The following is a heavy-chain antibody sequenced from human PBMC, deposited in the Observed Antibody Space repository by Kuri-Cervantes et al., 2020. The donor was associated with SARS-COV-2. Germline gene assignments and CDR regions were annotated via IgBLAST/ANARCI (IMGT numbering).Heavy chain of an antibody. CDR2: IIPILGTA. CDR1: GGTFSSYA. D-gene: IGHD3-10*01. CDR3: ARKSYYYGSGSYYGSRPYYYYYGMDV. V-gene: IGHV1-69*13. J-gene: IGHJ6*02. Sequence: SVKVSCKASGGTFSSYAISWVRQAPGQGLEWMGGIIPILGTANYAQKFQGRVTITADESTSTAHMELSSLRSEDTAVHYCARKSYYYGSGSYYGSRPYYYYYGMDVWGQGTTVTVSS.